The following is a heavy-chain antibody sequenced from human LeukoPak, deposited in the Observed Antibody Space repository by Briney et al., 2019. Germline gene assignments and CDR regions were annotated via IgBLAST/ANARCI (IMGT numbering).Heavy chain of an antibody. CDR2: ISSSSSYI. J-gene: IGHJ4*01. CDR1: GFTFSRYW. V-gene: IGHV3-21*01. CDR3: ARDNRGEVVDY. Sequence: GGSLRLSCAASGFTFSRYWMNWIRQAPGKGLEWVSSISSSSSYIYYADSVKGRFTIFRDNAKNSLYLQINSLRAEDTAVYDCARDNRGEVVDYWGHGTLVTDSP. D-gene: IGHD3-10*01.